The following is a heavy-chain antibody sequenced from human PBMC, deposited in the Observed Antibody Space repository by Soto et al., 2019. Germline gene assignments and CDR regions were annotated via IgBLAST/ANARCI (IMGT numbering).Heavy chain of an antibody. V-gene: IGHV3-7*01. CDR1: GFTFSSYW. Sequence: GGSLRLSCAASGFTFSSYWMSWVRQAPGKGLEWVANIKQDGSEKYYVDSVKGRFTISRDNAKNSLYLQMNSLRAEDTAVYNCARDVKRKGVPAAMTWMDVWGQGTTVTVSS. CDR3: ARDVKRKGVPAAMTWMDV. D-gene: IGHD2-2*01. CDR2: IKQDGSEK. J-gene: IGHJ6*02.